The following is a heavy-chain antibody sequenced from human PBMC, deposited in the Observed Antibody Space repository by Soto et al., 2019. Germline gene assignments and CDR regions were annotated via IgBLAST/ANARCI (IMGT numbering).Heavy chain of an antibody. CDR1: GYSFTSYW. Sequence: RGESLKISCKGSGYSFTSYWISWVRQMPGKGLEWMGRIDPSDSYTNYSPSFQGHVTISADKSISTAYLQWSSLKASDTAMYYCARLEIVVPAAPLYYGMDVWGQGTTVTVSS. V-gene: IGHV5-10-1*01. CDR2: IDPSDSYT. CDR3: ARLEIVVPAAPLYYGMDV. D-gene: IGHD2-2*01. J-gene: IGHJ6*02.